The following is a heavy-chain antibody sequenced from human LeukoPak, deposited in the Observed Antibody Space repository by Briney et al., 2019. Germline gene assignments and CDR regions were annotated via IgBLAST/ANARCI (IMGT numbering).Heavy chain of an antibody. J-gene: IGHJ4*02. CDR1: GFTFSDHN. V-gene: IGHV3-72*01. CDR3: ARDYFYY. Sequence: GGSLRLSCAASGASGFTFSDHNMDWVRQAPGKGLEWIGRTRNRADGYTTYYAASVKGRFTISRDELQNSLYLQMNSLQTEDTAVYYCARDYFYYWGRGTLVTVSS. CDR2: TRNRADGYTT.